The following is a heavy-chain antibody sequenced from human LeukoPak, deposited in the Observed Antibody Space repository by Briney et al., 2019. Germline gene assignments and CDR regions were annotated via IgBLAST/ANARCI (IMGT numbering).Heavy chain of an antibody. V-gene: IGHV4-59*01. CDR2: IYYSGST. CDR3: ARNQVVVAASSWFDP. J-gene: IGHJ5*02. CDR1: GGSISSYY. Sequence: SETLSLTCTVSGGSISSYYWSWIRQPPGKGLEWIGYIYYSGSTNYNPSLKSRVTISVDTSKNQFSLKLSSVTAADTAVYYCARNQVVVAASSWFDPWGQGTLVTVSS. D-gene: IGHD2-15*01.